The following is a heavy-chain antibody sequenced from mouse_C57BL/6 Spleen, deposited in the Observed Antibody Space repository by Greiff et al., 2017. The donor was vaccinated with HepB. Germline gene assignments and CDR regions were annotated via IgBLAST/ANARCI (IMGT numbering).Heavy chain of an antibody. CDR3: ARPDGYYYAMDY. Sequence: EVQLQESGPGLAKPSQSLSLTCSVTGYSITSGYYWNWIRQFPGNKLEWMGYISYDGSNNYNPSLKNRISITRDTSKNQFFLKLNSVTTEDTATYYCARPDGYYYAMDYWGQGTSVTVSS. CDR2: ISYDGSN. V-gene: IGHV3-6*01. J-gene: IGHJ4*01. D-gene: IGHD2-3*01. CDR1: GYSITSGYY.